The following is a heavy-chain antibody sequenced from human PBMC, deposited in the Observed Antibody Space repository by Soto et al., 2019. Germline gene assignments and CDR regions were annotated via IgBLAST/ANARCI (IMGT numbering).Heavy chain of an antibody. Sequence: SETLSLTCAVSGGSVSSGGYSCNWIRQPPGKGLEWIGYIYHSGSTYYNPSLKSRVTISVDRSKNQFSLKLSSVTAADTAVYYCARGIAVAGNPEFFHYRGQGSSVIVSS. CDR3: ARGIAVAGNPEFFHY. CDR1: GGSVSSGGYS. D-gene: IGHD6-19*01. V-gene: IGHV4-30-2*01. CDR2: IYHSGST. J-gene: IGHJ1*01.